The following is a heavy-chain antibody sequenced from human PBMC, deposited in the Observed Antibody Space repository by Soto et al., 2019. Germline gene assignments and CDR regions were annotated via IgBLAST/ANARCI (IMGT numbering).Heavy chain of an antibody. V-gene: IGHV3-23*01. J-gene: IGHJ5*02. CDR3: LQDSIKGAYGS. Sequence: EVQLLESGGGLVQPGGSLRLSCAASGFTFSNYAMSWVRQAPGKGLDWVSSVRGSGTLTNYADSVKGRFTISRNNSKNTVLLEINSLRADDTALYYCLQDSIKGAYGSWGQGTLVIVSS. CDR1: GFTFSNYA. CDR2: VRGSGTLT. D-gene: IGHD3-16*01.